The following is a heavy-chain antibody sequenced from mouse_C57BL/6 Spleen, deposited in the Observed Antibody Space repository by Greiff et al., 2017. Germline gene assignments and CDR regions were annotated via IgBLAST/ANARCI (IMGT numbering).Heavy chain of an antibody. CDR1: GYTFTSYW. Sequence: VQLQQSGAELAKPGASVKLSCKASGYTFTSYWMHWVKQRPGQGLEWIGYINPSSGSTKYNQKFKDKATLTADKSSSTAYMQLSSLTYKDSAVYYCARSGSSYGIWFAYWGKGTLVTVSA. V-gene: IGHV1-7*01. J-gene: IGHJ3*01. CDR2: INPSSGST. CDR3: ARSGSSYGIWFAY. D-gene: IGHD1-1*01.